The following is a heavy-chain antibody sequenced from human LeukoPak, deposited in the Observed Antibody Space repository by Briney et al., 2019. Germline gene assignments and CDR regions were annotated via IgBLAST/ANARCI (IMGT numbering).Heavy chain of an antibody. D-gene: IGHD3-22*01. V-gene: IGHV1-2*02. Sequence: EASVKVSCKASGYTFTGYYMHWVRQAPGQGLEWMGWSNPNSGGTNYAQKFQGRVTMTRDTSISTAYMELSRLRSDDTAVYYCARGPHPILKYDSRGYRFDYWGQGTLVTVSS. CDR3: ARGPHPILKYDSRGYRFDY. CDR1: GYTFTGYY. J-gene: IGHJ4*02. CDR2: SNPNSGGT.